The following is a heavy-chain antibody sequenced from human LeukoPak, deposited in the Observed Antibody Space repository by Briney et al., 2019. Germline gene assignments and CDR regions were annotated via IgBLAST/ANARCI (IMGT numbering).Heavy chain of an antibody. V-gene: IGHV3-15*01. CDR2: IKSKTDGGTT. Sequence: GGSLRLSCAASGFTFSNALMTWVRQAPGKGLGWVGRIKSKTDGGTTDYAAPVKGRFTISRDDSKNTLYLQMNSLKTEDTAVYYCSTAVVSTIIGAKNAFDIWGQGTMVTVSS. CDR3: STAVVSTIIGAKNAFDI. D-gene: IGHD5/OR15-5a*01. J-gene: IGHJ3*02. CDR1: GFTFSNAL.